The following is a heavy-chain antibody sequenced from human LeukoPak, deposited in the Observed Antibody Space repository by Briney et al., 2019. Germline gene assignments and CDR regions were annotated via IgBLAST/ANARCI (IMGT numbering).Heavy chain of an antibody. CDR1: GFTFSAYW. Sequence: GGSLRLSCAASGFTFSAYWMKWVRQAPGKGLVWVATTKGDGSETHYETSVKGRFTISRDNAKRSLYLQMTGLSVEDTAMYYCATSGGYWGQGTLVTVSS. CDR2: TKGDGSET. V-gene: IGHV3-7*01. D-gene: IGHD3-16*01. CDR3: ATSGGY. J-gene: IGHJ4*02.